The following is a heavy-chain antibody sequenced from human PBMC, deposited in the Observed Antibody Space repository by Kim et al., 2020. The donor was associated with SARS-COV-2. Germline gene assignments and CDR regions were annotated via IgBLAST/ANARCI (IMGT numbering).Heavy chain of an antibody. J-gene: IGHJ5*02. Sequence: SETLSLTCTVSGGSISSGSYYWSWIRQPAGKGLEWIGRIYTSGSTNYNPSLKSRVTISVDTSKNQFSLKLSSVTAADTAVYYCARDLAYYDILTGYPKKYNWFDPWGQGTLVTVSS. CDR3: ARDLAYYDILTGYPKKYNWFDP. V-gene: IGHV4-61*02. CDR2: IYTSGST. D-gene: IGHD3-9*01. CDR1: GGSISSGSYY.